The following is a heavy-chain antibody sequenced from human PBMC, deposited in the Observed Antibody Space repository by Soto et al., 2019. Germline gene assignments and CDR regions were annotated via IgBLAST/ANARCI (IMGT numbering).Heavy chain of an antibody. V-gene: IGHV3-23*01. J-gene: IGHJ6*02. CDR2: ISGSGGST. Sequence: PGGSLRLSCAASGFTFSSYAMSWVRQAPGKGLEWVSAISGSGGSTYYADSVKGRFTISRDNSKNTLYLQMNSLRAEDTAVYYCARDLGRSIAAHFPGRRFRTRGMDVWGQGTTVTVSS. CDR3: ARDLGRSIAAHFPGRRFRTRGMDV. CDR1: GFTFSSYA. D-gene: IGHD6-6*01.